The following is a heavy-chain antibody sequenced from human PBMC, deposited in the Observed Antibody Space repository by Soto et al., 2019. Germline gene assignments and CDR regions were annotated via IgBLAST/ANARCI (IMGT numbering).Heavy chain of an antibody. Sequence: KTSETLSLTCTVSGGSISSYYWSWVRQPPGKGLEWIGYMYYSGSTNYNPSLKSRVTMSVDTSKKRFSLKLTSVTAADTAIYYCARLTGVFRLVLDYWGQGTQVTVSS. V-gene: IGHV4-59*01. CDR1: GGSISSYY. CDR2: MYYSGST. CDR3: ARLTGVFRLVLDY. D-gene: IGHD3-16*01. J-gene: IGHJ4*02.